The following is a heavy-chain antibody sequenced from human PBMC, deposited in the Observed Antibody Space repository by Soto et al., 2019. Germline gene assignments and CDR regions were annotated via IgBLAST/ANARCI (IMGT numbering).Heavy chain of an antibody. CDR1: GFTFSSYA. D-gene: IGHD4-4*01. CDR2: ISYDGSNK. V-gene: IGHV3-30-3*01. Sequence: GGSLRLSCAASGFTFSSYAMHWVRQAPGKGLEWVAVISYDGSNKYYADSVKGRFTISRDNSKNTLYLQMNSLRAEDTAVYYCARNYDYSNYYYYGMDVWGQGHTVTVSS. J-gene: IGHJ6*02. CDR3: ARNYDYSNYYYYGMDV.